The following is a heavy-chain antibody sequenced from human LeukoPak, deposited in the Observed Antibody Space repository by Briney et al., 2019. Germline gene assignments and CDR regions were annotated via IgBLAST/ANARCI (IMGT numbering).Heavy chain of an antibody. Sequence: GESLKISCKGSGYSFTTYWIGWVRQMPGKGLEWMGIVYPSGSNFRHSPSFQGQVTISADKSISTAYLQWSRLKASDTAMYYCARSTSGGYYFDYWGQGTLVTVSS. J-gene: IGHJ4*02. CDR3: ARSTSGGYYFDY. V-gene: IGHV5-51*01. CDR1: GYSFTTYW. CDR2: VYPSGSNF. D-gene: IGHD1-26*01.